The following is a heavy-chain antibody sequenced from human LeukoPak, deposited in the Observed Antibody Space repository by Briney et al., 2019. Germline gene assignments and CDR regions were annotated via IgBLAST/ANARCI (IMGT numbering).Heavy chain of an antibody. CDR2: IHSGGNPI. J-gene: IGHJ3*02. CDR1: GFTFSSYS. CDR3: VRAVPAAILGAFDI. V-gene: IGHV3-48*04. Sequence: GGSLRLSCAASGFTFSSYSMNWVRQAPGKGLEWVSYIHSGGNPIYYADSVKGRFTITRDNAKKSLYLQMNSLRAEDTAVYYCVRAVPAAILGAFDIWGQGTMVTVSS. D-gene: IGHD2-2*02.